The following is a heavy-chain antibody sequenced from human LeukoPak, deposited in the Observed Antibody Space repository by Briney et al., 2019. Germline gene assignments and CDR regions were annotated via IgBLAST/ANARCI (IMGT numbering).Heavy chain of an antibody. CDR1: GFTFSSYR. V-gene: IGHV3-7*03. CDR3: ARDPTRRGYCSGGSCYSANYYYYMDV. D-gene: IGHD2-15*01. CDR2: IKQDGSEK. Sequence: GGSLRLSCAASGFTFSSYRMSWVRQAPGKGLEWVANIKQDGSEKYYADSVKGRFTISRDNAKNSLYLQMNSLRAEDTAVYYCARDPTRRGYCSGGSCYSANYYYYMDVWGKGTTVTISS. J-gene: IGHJ6*03.